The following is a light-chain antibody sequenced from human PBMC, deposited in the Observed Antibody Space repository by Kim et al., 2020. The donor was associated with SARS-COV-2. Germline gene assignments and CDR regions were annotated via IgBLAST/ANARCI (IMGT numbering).Light chain of an antibody. CDR2: VQGSGSY. CDR3: ETWDSNIQV. V-gene: IGLV4-60*03. CDR1: RGHSNDF. Sequence: SGKLPCTLSRGHSNDFIAWHQQQPGKAPRFLMKVQGSGSYNKGGGVPDRFSGSRSGADRYLIISNLHSEDEADYYCETWDSNIQVFGGGTQLTVL. J-gene: IGLJ3*02.